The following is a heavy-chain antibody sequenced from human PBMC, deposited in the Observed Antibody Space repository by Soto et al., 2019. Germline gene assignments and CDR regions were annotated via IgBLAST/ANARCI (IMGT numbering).Heavy chain of an antibody. J-gene: IGHJ4*02. D-gene: IGHD3-16*01. CDR1: GFTFSDRY. V-gene: IGHV3-72*01. CDR3: KIEGAYPGPDFDY. Sequence: GSLRLSCAASGFTFSDRYMDWVRQAPGKGLEWVGRTKNKANSYTTEYAASVKGRFTISRDYSRDSVYLQMNSLKTDDTAVYYCKIEGAYPGPDFDYWGQGSLVIVSS. CDR2: TKNKANSYTT.